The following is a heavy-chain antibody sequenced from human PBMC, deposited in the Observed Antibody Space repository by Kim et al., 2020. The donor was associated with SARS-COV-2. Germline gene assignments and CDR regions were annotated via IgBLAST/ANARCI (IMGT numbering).Heavy chain of an antibody. CDR1: GFTFSSYW. Sequence: GGSLRLSCAASGFTFSSYWMSWVRQAPGKGLEWVANIKQDGSEKYYVDSVKGRFTISRDNAKNSLYLQMNSLRAEDTAVYYCARDENDFWSGFVAFYYFDYWGQGTLVTVSS. V-gene: IGHV3-7*01. CDR2: IKQDGSEK. J-gene: IGHJ4*02. D-gene: IGHD3-3*01. CDR3: ARDENDFWSGFVAFYYFDY.